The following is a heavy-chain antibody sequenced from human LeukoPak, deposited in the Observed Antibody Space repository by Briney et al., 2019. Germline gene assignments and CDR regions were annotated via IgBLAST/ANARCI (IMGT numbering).Heavy chain of an antibody. D-gene: IGHD3-3*01. CDR3: ARDGYYDFWSGYPSNWFDP. CDR2: ISYDGRNK. J-gene: IGHJ5*02. Sequence: GKSLRLSCAASGFTFNNYGMHWVRQAPGKGLEWVAVISYDGRNKHYPDSVKGRFTISRDISKNTLYLQMNSLRAEDTAVYYCARDGYYDFWSGYPSNWFDPWGQGTLVTVSS. V-gene: IGHV3-30*03. CDR1: GFTFNNYG.